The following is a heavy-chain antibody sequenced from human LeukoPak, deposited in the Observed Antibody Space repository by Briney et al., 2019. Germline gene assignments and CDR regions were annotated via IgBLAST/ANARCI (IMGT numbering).Heavy chain of an antibody. CDR3: ASGFGELPLYYYYGMDV. J-gene: IGHJ6*04. CDR1: GFTFSSYE. D-gene: IGHD3-10*01. Sequence: GGSLRLSCAASGFTFSSYEMNWVRQAPGKGLERVSYISSSGSTIYYADSVKGRFTISRDNAKNSLYLQMNSLRAEDTAVYYCASGFGELPLYYYYGMDVWGKGTTVTVSS. CDR2: ISSSGSTI. V-gene: IGHV3-48*03.